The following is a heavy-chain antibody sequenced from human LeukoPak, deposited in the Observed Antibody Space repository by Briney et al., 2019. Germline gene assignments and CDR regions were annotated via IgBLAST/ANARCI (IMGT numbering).Heavy chain of an antibody. V-gene: IGHV1-2*02. CDR2: INPNSGGT. Sequence: ASVKVSCKASGYTFTGYYMHWVRQAPGQGLEWMGWINPNSGGTNYAQKFQGRVTMTRDTSISTAYMELGRLRSDDTAVYYCASHGHRARPSTMTTSFSRLGRERAFDIWGQGTMVTVSS. CDR1: GYTFTGYY. CDR3: ASHGHRARPSTMTTSFSRLGRERAFDI. D-gene: IGHD4-17*01. J-gene: IGHJ3*02.